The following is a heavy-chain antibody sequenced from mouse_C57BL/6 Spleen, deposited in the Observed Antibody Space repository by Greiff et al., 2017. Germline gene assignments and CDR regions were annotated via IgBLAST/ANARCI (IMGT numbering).Heavy chain of an antibody. J-gene: IGHJ3*01. D-gene: IGHD1-1*01. V-gene: IGHV14-2*01. CDR1: GFNIKDYY. CDR2: LDPEDGET. CDR3: ARKGVTVPVAY. Sequence: EVQRVESGAELVKPGASVKLSCPASGFNIKDYYMHWVKQRTEQGLEWIGRLDPEDGETKYAPKFQGKATITADTSSNTAYLQLSSLTSEDTAVYYCARKGVTVPVAYWGQGTLVTVSA.